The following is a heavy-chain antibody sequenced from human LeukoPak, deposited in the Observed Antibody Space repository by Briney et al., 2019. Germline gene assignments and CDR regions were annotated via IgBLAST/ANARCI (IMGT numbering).Heavy chain of an antibody. CDR1: GGSISSGGYY. J-gene: IGHJ4*02. CDR2: IYYSGST. D-gene: IGHD3-22*01. V-gene: IGHV4-31*03. CDR3: ARDHYYDSSALDY. Sequence: PSETLSLTCTVSGGSISSGGYYWGWMRQHRGKGLEWIGYIYYSGSTYYNPSLKSRVTISVDTSKNQFSLKLSSVTAADTAVYYCARDHYYDSSALDYWGQGTLVTVSS.